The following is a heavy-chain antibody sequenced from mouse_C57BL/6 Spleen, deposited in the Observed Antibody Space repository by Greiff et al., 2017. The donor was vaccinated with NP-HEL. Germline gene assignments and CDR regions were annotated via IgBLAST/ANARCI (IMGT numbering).Heavy chain of an antibody. V-gene: IGHV1-74*01. CDR2: IHPSDSDT. J-gene: IGHJ1*03. CDR3: AITLYSNYPHWYFDV. D-gene: IGHD2-5*01. Sequence: QVQLKQPGAELVKPGASVKVSCKASGYTFTSYWMHWVKQRPGQGLEWIGRIHPSDSDTNYNQKLKGKATLTVDKSSSTAYLQLSSLTSEDSAVYYCAITLYSNYPHWYFDVWGTGTTVTVSS. CDR1: GYTFTSYW.